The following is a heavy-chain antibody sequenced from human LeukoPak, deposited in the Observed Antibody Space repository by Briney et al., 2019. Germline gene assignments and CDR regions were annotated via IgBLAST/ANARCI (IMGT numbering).Heavy chain of an antibody. V-gene: IGHV3-64*01. J-gene: IGHJ4*02. CDR3: ARDQAQYGGLYDY. CDR1: GFTSSSYA. CDR2: ISSNGGST. Sequence: GGSLRLSCAASGFTSSSYAMHWVRQAPGKGLEYVSAISSNGGSTYYANSVKGRFTISRDNSKNTLYLQMGSLRAEDMAVYYCARDQAQYGGLYDYWGQGTLVTVSS. D-gene: IGHD4/OR15-4a*01.